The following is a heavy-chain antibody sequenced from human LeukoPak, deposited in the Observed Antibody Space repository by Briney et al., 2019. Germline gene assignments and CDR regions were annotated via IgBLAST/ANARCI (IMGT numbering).Heavy chain of an antibody. Sequence: NTSETLSLTCAVSGGSISSSTWWTWVRPPPGKGLEWIGEIFHSGSKNLNPSLKSRLTMSVDESKHEFSLKLTSVTAADTAVYYCASGGVVSRYLDHWGQGALVTVSS. J-gene: IGHJ4*02. CDR2: IFHSGSK. D-gene: IGHD3-9*01. CDR3: ASGGVVSRYLDH. CDR1: GGSISSSTW. V-gene: IGHV4-4*02.